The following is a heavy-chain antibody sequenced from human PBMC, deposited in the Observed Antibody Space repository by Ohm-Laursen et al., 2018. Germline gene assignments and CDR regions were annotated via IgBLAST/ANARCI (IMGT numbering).Heavy chain of an antibody. CDR3: AKAPYTSGPFDY. D-gene: IGHD6-19*01. CDR1: GFSFSSYG. J-gene: IGHJ4*02. V-gene: IGHV3-23*01. CDR2: ISSSGSGT. Sequence: SLRLSCSASGFSFSSYGMTWVRQAPGKGLAWVSTISSSGSGTYYADSVKDRFTISRDNSKNTLWLQMNSLRAGDTALYYCAKAPYTSGPFDYWGQGTLVTVSS.